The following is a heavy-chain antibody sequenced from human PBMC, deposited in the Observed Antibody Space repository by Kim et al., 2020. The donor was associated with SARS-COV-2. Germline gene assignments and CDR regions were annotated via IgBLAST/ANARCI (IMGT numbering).Heavy chain of an antibody. Sequence: SETLSLTCTVYGGSFSYYYWSWIRQPPGKGLEWIGEINHSGSTNYNPSLKSRVTISVDTSKNQFSLKLSSVTAAYTAVYYCARDPYGSGPGYFDYWGQGTLVTVSS. J-gene: IGHJ4*02. CDR2: INHSGST. CDR3: ARDPYGSGPGYFDY. V-gene: IGHV4-34*01. CDR1: GGSFSYYY. D-gene: IGHD3-10*01.